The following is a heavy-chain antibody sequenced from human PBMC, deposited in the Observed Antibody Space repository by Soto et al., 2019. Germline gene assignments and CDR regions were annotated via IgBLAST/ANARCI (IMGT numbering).Heavy chain of an antibody. Sequence: QITLKESGPTLVKPTQTLTLTCSFSGFSLSTSGLAVGWIRQPPGRALEWLALIYWDDYKYYNPSLKSRLTITKDTSKNQVALTMTNVDPVDTATYFCAHHVVWGPHNWALGYFDPWGQGTLVTVSS. D-gene: IGHD1-20*01. V-gene: IGHV2-5*02. CDR1: GFSLSTSGLA. CDR3: AHHVVWGPHNWALGYFDP. CDR2: IYWDDYK. J-gene: IGHJ5*02.